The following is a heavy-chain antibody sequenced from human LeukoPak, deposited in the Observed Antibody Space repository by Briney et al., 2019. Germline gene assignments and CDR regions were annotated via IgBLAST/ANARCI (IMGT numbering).Heavy chain of an antibody. D-gene: IGHD6-13*01. Sequence: SETLSLTCTVSGGSISSSSYYWGWLRQPPGKGLEGIGSIYYSGSTYYNPSLKSRVTISVDTSKNQFSLKLSSVTAADTAVYYCARSVSAAAGTDVFYWGQGTLVTVSS. CDR2: IYYSGST. V-gene: IGHV4-39*01. CDR1: GGSISSSSYY. CDR3: ARSVSAAAGTDVFY. J-gene: IGHJ4*02.